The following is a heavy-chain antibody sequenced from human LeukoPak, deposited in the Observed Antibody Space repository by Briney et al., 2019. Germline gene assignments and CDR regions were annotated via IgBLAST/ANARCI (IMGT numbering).Heavy chain of an antibody. CDR1: GVSVTSATYY. CDR3: ARHAYYYDRSGSYEAFDI. Sequence: SETLSLTCTVSGVSVTSATYYWGWIRQAPGKGLEWIGSMYYSGSTNYKPSLKSRVTISVDTSKNQFSLKLSSVTAADTAVYYCARHAYYYDRSGSYEAFDIWGQGTMVTVSS. CDR2: MYYSGST. D-gene: IGHD3-22*01. J-gene: IGHJ3*02. V-gene: IGHV4-61*01.